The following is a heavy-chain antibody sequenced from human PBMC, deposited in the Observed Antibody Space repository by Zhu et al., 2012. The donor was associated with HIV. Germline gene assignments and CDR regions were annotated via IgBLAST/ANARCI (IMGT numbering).Heavy chain of an antibody. J-gene: IGHJ5*01. Sequence: QVQLQESGPRLVRPSETLSLTCTVSGGSISSHFWTWIRQPPGKGLEWIGNVYFSGSTKYNPSLESRVTTPIDMSKNHFSLELTSVTAADTAVYYCARDRDYDILSGAFDSWGQGTLVTVSS. CDR1: GGSISSHF. CDR2: VYFSGST. V-gene: IGHV4-59*11. D-gene: IGHD3-9*01. CDR3: ARDRDYDILSGAFDS.